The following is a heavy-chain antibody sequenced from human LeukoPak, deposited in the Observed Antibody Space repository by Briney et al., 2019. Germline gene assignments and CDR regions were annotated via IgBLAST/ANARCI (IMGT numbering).Heavy chain of an antibody. Sequence: GGSLRLSCAASGFTFSSYWMHWVRQAPGRGLVWVSRINSDGSSTSYADSVKGRFTISRDNAKNTLYLQMNSLRAEDTAVYYCARERGSSGVVVVAALSGYNWFDPWGQGTLVTVSS. CDR3: ARERGSSGVVVVAALSGYNWFDP. V-gene: IGHV3-74*01. D-gene: IGHD2-15*01. CDR1: GFTFSSYW. J-gene: IGHJ5*02. CDR2: INSDGSST.